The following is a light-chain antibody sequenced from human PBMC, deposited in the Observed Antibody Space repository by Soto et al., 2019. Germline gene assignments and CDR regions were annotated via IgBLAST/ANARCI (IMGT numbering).Light chain of an antibody. CDR1: QGIGYT. CDR3: QHYVNWPLT. V-gene: IGKV3-15*01. J-gene: IGKJ4*01. CDR2: DTS. Sequence: IVMTQSPATLSVSPCDGATLSCRASQGIGYTLAWYQQKPGQTPRLLIYDTSIRATGVPARFSGSRSGAEFTLTISSLQSEDFAVYYCQHYVNWPLTFGGGTKVDIK.